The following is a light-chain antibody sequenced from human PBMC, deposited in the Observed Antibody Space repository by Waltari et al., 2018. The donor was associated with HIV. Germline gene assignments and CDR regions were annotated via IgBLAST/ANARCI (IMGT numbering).Light chain of an antibody. CDR2: EVS. Sequence: QSALTQPPSASGSPGQSVTIPCTGTSSALGGYNYVSWYQQHPGKAPKFIIYEVSKRPSGVPDRFSGSKSGNTASLTVSGLQAEDEADYYCSSYAGSNWVFGGGTKLTVL. V-gene: IGLV2-8*01. CDR3: SSYAGSNWV. J-gene: IGLJ3*02. CDR1: SSALGGYNY.